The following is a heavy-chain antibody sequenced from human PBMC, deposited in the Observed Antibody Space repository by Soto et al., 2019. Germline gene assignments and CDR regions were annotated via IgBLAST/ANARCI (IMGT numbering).Heavy chain of an antibody. CDR1: GGSISSSSYY. V-gene: IGHV4-39*07. CDR3: AAGGGLPRYY. Sequence: SETLSLTCAVSGGSISSSSYYWGWIRQPPGKGLEWIGSIYYSGSTYYNPSLKSRVTISVDRSKNQFSLKLSSVTAADTAVYYCAAGGGLPRYYWGQGTLVTVSS. D-gene: IGHD5-12*01. J-gene: IGHJ4*02. CDR2: IYYSGST.